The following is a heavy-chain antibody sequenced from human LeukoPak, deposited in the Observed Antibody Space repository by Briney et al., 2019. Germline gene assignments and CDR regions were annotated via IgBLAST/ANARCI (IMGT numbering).Heavy chain of an antibody. CDR3: ATDLYCSSTSCYA. Sequence: ASVKVSCKASGYTFTGYYMNWMRQAPGQGLEWMGGFDPEDGETIYAQKFQGRVTMTEDTSTDTAYMELSSLRSEDTAVYYCATDLYCSSTSCYAWGQGTLVTVSS. J-gene: IGHJ5*02. CDR2: FDPEDGET. V-gene: IGHV1-24*01. CDR1: GYTFTGYY. D-gene: IGHD2-2*01.